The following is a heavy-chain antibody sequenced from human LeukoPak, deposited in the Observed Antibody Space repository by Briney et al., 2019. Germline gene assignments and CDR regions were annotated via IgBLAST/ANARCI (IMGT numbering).Heavy chain of an antibody. CDR3: ATDATHYYDRSGYYDY. V-gene: IGHV1-24*01. CDR2: FDPEDGET. D-gene: IGHD3-22*01. Sequence: ASVKVSCKVSGYTLTELSMHWVRQAPGKGLEWMGGFDPEDGETIYAQKFQGRVTMTEDTSTDTAYMELSSLRSEDTAVYYCATDATHYYDRSGYYDYWGQGTLVTVSS. J-gene: IGHJ4*02. CDR1: GYTLTELS.